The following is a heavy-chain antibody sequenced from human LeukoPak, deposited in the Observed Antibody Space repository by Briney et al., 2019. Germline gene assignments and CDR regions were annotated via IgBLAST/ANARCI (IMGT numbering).Heavy chain of an antibody. J-gene: IGHJ3*02. CDR1: GFTFSDYY. V-gene: IGHV3-11*01. CDR2: ISCSGSTI. CDR3: ARDSRDAFDI. Sequence: GGSLRLSCAASGFTFSDYYMSWIRQAPGEGLEWVSYISCSGSTIYYADSLKGRFTISRDNAKNSLYLQMNSLRAEDTAVYYCARDSRDAFDIWGQGTMVTVSS.